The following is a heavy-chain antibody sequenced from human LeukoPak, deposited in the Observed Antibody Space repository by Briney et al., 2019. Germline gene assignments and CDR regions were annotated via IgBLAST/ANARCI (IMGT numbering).Heavy chain of an antibody. J-gene: IGHJ4*02. V-gene: IGHV4-39*01. Sequence: SETLSLTCTVSGDSISTSSYYWGWIRQPPGKGLEWLGSIYYSGSTYYNPSLKSRVTRSVDTSKNQFSLNLYSVTAADTAVFYCARSYYYDYRQIDYWGQGTLVTVSS. D-gene: IGHD3-22*01. CDR2: IYYSGST. CDR1: GDSISTSSYY. CDR3: ARSYYYDYRQIDY.